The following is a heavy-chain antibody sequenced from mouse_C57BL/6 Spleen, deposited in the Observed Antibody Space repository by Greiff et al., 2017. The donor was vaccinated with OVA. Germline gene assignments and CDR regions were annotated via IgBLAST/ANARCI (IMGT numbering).Heavy chain of an antibody. D-gene: IGHD2-3*01. Sequence: EVKVVESGGGLVKPGGSLKLSCAASGFTFSDYGMHWVRQAPEKGLAWVAYISSGSSTIYYADTVKGRFTISRDNAKNTLFMQMTSLMSEATAISYCARQVYDGYSFAYWGPATLVTVSA. CDR2: ISSGSSTI. J-gene: IGHJ3*01. CDR1: GFTFSDYG. CDR3: ARQVYDGYSFAY. V-gene: IGHV5-17*01.